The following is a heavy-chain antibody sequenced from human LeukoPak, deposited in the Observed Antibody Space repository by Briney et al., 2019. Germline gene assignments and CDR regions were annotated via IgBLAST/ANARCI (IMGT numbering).Heavy chain of an antibody. Sequence: SVKVSCKASGGTFSSYAISWVRQAPGQGLEWMGGIIPIFGTANYAQKFQGRVTITADESTSTAYMELSSLRSEDTAVYYCARGYDSSGLSYYFDYWGQGTLVTVSS. V-gene: IGHV1-69*13. CDR2: IIPIFGTA. CDR1: GGTFSSYA. D-gene: IGHD3-22*01. CDR3: ARGYDSSGLSYYFDY. J-gene: IGHJ4*02.